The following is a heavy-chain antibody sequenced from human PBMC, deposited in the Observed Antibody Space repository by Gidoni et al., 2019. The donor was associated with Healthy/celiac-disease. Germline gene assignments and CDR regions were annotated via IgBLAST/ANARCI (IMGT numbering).Heavy chain of an antibody. CDR3: ARERRGYAGKNWFDP. J-gene: IGHJ5*02. D-gene: IGHD2-15*01. CDR1: GGSFSGYY. V-gene: IGHV4-34*01. Sequence: QVQLQQWGAGLLKPSETLSLTCAVYGGSFSGYYWSWIRQPPGKGLEWIGEINHSGSTNYNPSLKSRDTISVDTSKNQFFLKLSSVTAADTAVYYCARERRGYAGKNWFDPWGQGTLVTVSS. CDR2: INHSGST.